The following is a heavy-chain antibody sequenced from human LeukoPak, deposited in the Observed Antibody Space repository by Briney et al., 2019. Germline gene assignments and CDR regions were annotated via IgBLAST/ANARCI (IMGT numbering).Heavy chain of an antibody. D-gene: IGHD2-15*01. J-gene: IGHJ6*03. V-gene: IGHV4-59*01. CDR2: IYYGGST. Sequence: SETLSLTCTVSGGSISSYYWSWIRQPPGKGLEWIGYIYYGGSTNYNPSLKSRVTISVDTSKNQFSLKLNSVTAADTAVFYCARSVEGYCSGGSCYYYSYYMDAWGKGTTVTVSS. CDR1: GGSISSYY. CDR3: ARSVEGYCSGGSCYYYSYYMDA.